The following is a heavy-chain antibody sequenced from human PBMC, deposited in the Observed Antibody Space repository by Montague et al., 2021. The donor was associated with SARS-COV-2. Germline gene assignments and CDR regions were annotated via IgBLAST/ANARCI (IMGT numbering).Heavy chain of an antibody. CDR3: ARVGGDEYGSFDY. V-gene: IGHV4-61*02. CDR1: GDSISSGTHY. J-gene: IGHJ4*02. Sequence: TLSLTCTVSGDSISSGTHYWSWLRPPAGKGLEWIGLIYTSGGTNHNPSLKSRVTISVDTSNNHFSLTLTSVAAADTAVYDCARVGGDEYGSFDYWGQGSLVTVSS. D-gene: IGHD3-16*01. CDR2: IYTSGGT.